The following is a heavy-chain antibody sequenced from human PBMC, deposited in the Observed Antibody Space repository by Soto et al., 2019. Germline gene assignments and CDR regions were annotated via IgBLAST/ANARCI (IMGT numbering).Heavy chain of an antibody. D-gene: IGHD3-3*01. CDR3: ARALDTIFGVVIIRWFDP. CDR1: GFTFGSYA. J-gene: IGHJ5*02. V-gene: IGHV3-7*03. CDR2: IKRDGGDK. Sequence: LRLSCAASGFTFGSYAMSWVRQAPGKGLEWVSNIKRDGGDKYYADSVKGRFTISRDNAKNTLYLQMDSLRAEDTAVYYCARALDTIFGVVIIRWFDPWGQGTLVTVSS.